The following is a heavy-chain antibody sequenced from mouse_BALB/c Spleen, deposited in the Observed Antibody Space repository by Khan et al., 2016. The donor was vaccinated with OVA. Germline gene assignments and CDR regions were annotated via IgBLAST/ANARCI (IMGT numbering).Heavy chain of an antibody. V-gene: IGHV1-9*01. D-gene: IGHD1-1*01. CDR1: GYTFSSYW. J-gene: IGHJ3*01. Sequence: QVQLKESGAELMKPGASVKISCKPTGYTFSSYWIEWVKQRPGHGLEWIGEILPGSNSTNYNERFQGKATITAEKSSNTAYMQLSSLTSEDSSIYYCARGNYCGSTSWFGYWGQGTLVTVSA. CDR2: ILPGSNST. CDR3: ARGNYCGSTSWFGY.